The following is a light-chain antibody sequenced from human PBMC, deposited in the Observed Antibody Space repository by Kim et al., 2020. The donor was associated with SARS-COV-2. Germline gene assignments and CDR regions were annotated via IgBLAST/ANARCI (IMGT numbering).Light chain of an antibody. Sequence: PGKTARSSCGGRNIGSKSVHWCQQKPGQAPVLVISYDSDRPSGIPERFSGSNSGNTATLTIRRVEAGDEADYYCQVWDSTIDHRVVFGGGTQLTVL. J-gene: IGLJ3*02. CDR3: QVWDSTIDHRVV. CDR1: NIGSKS. V-gene: IGLV3-21*04. CDR2: YDS.